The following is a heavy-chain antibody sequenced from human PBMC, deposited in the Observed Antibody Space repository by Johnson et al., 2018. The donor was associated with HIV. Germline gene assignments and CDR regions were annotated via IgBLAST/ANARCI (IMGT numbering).Heavy chain of an antibody. V-gene: IGHV3-66*01. J-gene: IGHJ3*02. CDR2: IYSGGST. CDR1: GFTVSRNY. Sequence: VQLVESGGGLVQPGGSLRLACAASGFTVSRNYMSWVRQAPGKGLEWVSVIYSGGSTYYADSVKGRFTISRDNSKNTLYLQMNSLRAEDTAVYYCARGGVGRYDRSGHVVGDAFDIWGQGTRVTVSS. CDR3: ARGGVGRYDRSGHVVGDAFDI. D-gene: IGHD3-22*01.